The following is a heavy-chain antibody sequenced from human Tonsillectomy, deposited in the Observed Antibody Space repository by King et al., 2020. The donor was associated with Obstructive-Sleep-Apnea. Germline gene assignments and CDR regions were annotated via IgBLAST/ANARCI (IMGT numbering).Heavy chain of an antibody. CDR1: GFTFSYHW. D-gene: IGHD1-26*01. J-gene: IGHJ3*01. CDR3: ARGGASSFDL. V-gene: IGHV3-74*01. Sequence: DVQLVESGGGLIQPGGSLKLSCAASGFTFSYHWMHWVRQAPGKGLVWVSQIESDGSTATYADSVRGRFTISRDNAKNTLYLQMNSLRAEDTAAYFCARGGASSFDLWGRGTMVTVSS. CDR2: IESDGSTA.